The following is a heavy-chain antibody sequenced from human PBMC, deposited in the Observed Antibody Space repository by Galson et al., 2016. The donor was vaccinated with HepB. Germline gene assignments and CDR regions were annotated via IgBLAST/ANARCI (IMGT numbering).Heavy chain of an antibody. J-gene: IGHJ2*01. Sequence: LRLSCAASGFSVSSNYMSWVRQAPGKGLQWVSVIFSGGSTYYADSVKGRFTISRDNSKNTLYLQMNSLRAEDTAVYYCASLRFKGFDLWGRGTLVTVSS. CDR1: GFSVSSNY. D-gene: IGHD3-3*01. V-gene: IGHV3-53*01. CDR3: ASLRFKGFDL. CDR2: IFSGGST.